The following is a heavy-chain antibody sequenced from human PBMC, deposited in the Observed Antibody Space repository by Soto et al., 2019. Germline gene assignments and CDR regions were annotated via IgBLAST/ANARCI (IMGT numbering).Heavy chain of an antibody. CDR3: ARDRDRDTAMVLNYYYGMDV. D-gene: IGHD5-18*01. V-gene: IGHV1-46*01. J-gene: IGHJ6*02. CDR1: GYTFTSYY. Sequence: ASVKVSCKASGYTFTSYYMHWVRQAPGQGLELMGIINPSGGSTSYAQKFQGRVTMTRDTSTSTVYMELSSLRSEDTAVYCCARDRDRDTAMVLNYYYGMDVWGQGPTVTVSS. CDR2: INPSGGST.